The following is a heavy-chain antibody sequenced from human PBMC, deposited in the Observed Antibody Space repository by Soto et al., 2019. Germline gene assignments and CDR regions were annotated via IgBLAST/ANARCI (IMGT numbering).Heavy chain of an antibody. CDR2: INPNSGGT. V-gene: IGHV1-2*04. CDR1: GYTFTGYY. D-gene: IGHD3-22*01. CDR3: ARENGDSSGYSFNY. J-gene: IGHJ4*02. Sequence: VKVSCKASGYTFTGYYMHWVRQAPGQGLEWMGWINPNSGGTNYAQKFQGWVTMTRDTSISTAYMELSRLRSDDTAVYYCARENGDSSGYSFNYWGQGTLVTVSS.